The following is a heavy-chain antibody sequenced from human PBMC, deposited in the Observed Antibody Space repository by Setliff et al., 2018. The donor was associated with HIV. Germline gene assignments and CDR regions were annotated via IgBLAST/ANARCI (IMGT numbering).Heavy chain of an antibody. J-gene: IGHJ1*01. Sequence: GSLRLSCAASGFTFSSYSMNWVRQAPGKGLEWVSCISSSTRYIYYADSVKGRLTISRDNAKNSLYLQMSSLRAEDTAVYYCAREMAATAHPDDPYFQHWGQGTLVTVTS. CDR1: GFTFSSYS. D-gene: IGHD6-13*01. V-gene: IGHV3-21*06. CDR3: AREMAATAHPDDPYFQH. CDR2: ISSSTRYI.